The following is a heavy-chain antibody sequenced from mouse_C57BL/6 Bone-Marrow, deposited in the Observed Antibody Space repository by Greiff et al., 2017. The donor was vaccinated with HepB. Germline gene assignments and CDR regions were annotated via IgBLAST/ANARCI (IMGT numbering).Heavy chain of an antibody. V-gene: IGHV14-4*01. Sequence: EVKLVESGAELVRPGASVKLSCTASGFNIKDDYMHWVKQRPEQGLEWIGWIDPENGDTEYATKFQGKATITADTSSNTADLQLSSLTSEDTAVYYCTLHYGSSCFDYWGQGTTLTVSS. CDR1: GFNIKDDY. J-gene: IGHJ2*01. CDR2: IDPENGDT. CDR3: TLHYGSSCFDY. D-gene: IGHD1-1*01.